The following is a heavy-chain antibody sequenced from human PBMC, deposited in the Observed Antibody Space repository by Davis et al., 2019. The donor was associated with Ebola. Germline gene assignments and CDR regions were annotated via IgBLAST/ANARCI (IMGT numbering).Heavy chain of an antibody. CDR3: ARDRRWNAFDV. Sequence: GESLKISCAASGFSFSTNWMYWVRQAPGKGLVWVSRINSDGRTTEYADSVKGRFAISRDNAKNTLFLQMNSLRAEDTGVYYCARDRRWNAFDVWGQGTMVTVSS. CDR1: GFSFSTNW. V-gene: IGHV3-74*01. J-gene: IGHJ3*01. CDR2: INSDGRTT. D-gene: IGHD4-23*01.